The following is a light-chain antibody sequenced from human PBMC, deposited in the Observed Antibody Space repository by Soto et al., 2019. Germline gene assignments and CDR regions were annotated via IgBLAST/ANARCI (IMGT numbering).Light chain of an antibody. Sequence: EVVMTQSPATLSVSPGERATLSCRASQTISTNLAWYQHRPGQPPRLLIYGASTRATGIPATFSGSGSGTDFSLIISSLQSEDVAIYYCQQYYKWPRTFGPGTKVDIK. CDR1: QTISTN. J-gene: IGKJ1*01. CDR3: QQYYKWPRT. V-gene: IGKV3-15*01. CDR2: GAS.